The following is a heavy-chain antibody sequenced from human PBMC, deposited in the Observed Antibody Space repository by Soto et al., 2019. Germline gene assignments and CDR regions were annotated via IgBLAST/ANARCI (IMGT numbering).Heavy chain of an antibody. Sequence: QITLKESGPTLMRPTQTLTLTCTFSGFSLSTSGVGVGWIRQPPGKALEWLALIYWDDDKRYSPSLKSRLTITKDTSKNQVVLTLTNMDPVDTATYYCAHSHCSDGGCYSEFDCWGQGTLVTVSS. CDR3: AHSHCSDGGCYSEFDC. CDR1: GFSLSTSGVG. V-gene: IGHV2-5*02. J-gene: IGHJ4*02. D-gene: IGHD2-15*01. CDR2: IYWDDDK.